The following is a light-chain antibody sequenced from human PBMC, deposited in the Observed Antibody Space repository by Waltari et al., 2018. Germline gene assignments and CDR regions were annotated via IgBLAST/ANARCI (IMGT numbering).Light chain of an antibody. J-gene: IGKJ4*01. CDR1: QSVDTY. CDR3: RQRSNWVT. Sequence: IVLTQSPATLSFSPGERASLSCRASQSVDTYLAWYQQKPGQAPRLLIYDASNRATGIPARFSGSGSGTDFTLTISSLEPEDFAVYYCRQRSNWVTFGGGTKVEIK. V-gene: IGKV3-11*01. CDR2: DAS.